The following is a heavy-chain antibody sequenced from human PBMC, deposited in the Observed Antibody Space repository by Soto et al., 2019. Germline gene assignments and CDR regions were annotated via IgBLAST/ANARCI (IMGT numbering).Heavy chain of an antibody. CDR1: GGSISSSSYY. Sequence: SETLSLTCTVSGGSISSSSYYWGWIRQPPGKGLEWIGSIYYSGSTYYNPSLKSRVTISVDTSKNQFSLKLSSVTAADTAVYYCARPGILDQKLQIVGSSWSYWGQGTLVTVSS. D-gene: IGHD6-13*01. J-gene: IGHJ4*02. CDR3: ARPGILDQKLQIVGSSWSY. CDR2: IYYSGST. V-gene: IGHV4-39*01.